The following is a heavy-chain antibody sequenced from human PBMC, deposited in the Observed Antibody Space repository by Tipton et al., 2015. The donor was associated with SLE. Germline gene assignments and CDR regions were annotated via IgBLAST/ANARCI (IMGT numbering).Heavy chain of an antibody. D-gene: IGHD4-11*01. CDR1: GGSISSYY. V-gene: IGHV4-59*01. Sequence: TLSLTCTVSGGSISSYYWSWVRQAPGKGLEWIGYMYYSGFTKYNPSLSSRVTISIDTSKNQFSLRLSSVTAADTAVYYCAGYSNVFFGPWGQGTLVTVSS. J-gene: IGHJ4*02. CDR2: MYYSGFT. CDR3: AGYSNVFFGP.